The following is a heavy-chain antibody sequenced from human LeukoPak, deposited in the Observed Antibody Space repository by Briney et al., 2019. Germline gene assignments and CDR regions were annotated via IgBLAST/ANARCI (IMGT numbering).Heavy chain of an antibody. D-gene: IGHD3-22*01. J-gene: IGHJ4*02. CDR2: ISSNGGST. Sequence: PGGSLRLSCSASGFTLSSYAMHWVRQAPGKGLEYVSTISSNGGSTYHAASVKGRFTISRDNSKNTLYLQMNSLRAEDTAVYYCAKVPPGGYYYYDYWGQGTLVTVSS. CDR3: AKVPPGGYYYYDY. CDR1: GFTLSSYA. V-gene: IGHV3-64*04.